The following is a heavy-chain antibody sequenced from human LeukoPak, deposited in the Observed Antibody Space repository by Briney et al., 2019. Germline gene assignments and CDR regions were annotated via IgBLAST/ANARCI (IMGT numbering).Heavy chain of an antibody. CDR3: TRRRGNYYDSSGTLGAFDI. Sequence: GGSLRLSCAASGFTFSDSYMTWVRQAPGKGVEWVAYISGSGHDINYSDSVKGRFTISRDNAKNSLYLQMSSLRVEDTAVCYCTRRRGNYYDSSGTLGAFDIWGQGTMVTVSS. D-gene: IGHD3-22*01. CDR1: GFTFSDSY. J-gene: IGHJ3*02. CDR2: ISGSGHDI. V-gene: IGHV3-11*04.